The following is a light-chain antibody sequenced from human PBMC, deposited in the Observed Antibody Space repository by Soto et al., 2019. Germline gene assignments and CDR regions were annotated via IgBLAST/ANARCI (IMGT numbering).Light chain of an antibody. CDR3: PQRNDWCS. J-gene: IGKJ4*01. Sequence: EVVLTQYPATLSLSPGERATLSCRASQSVGAQFAWYQQKPGQSPRLLIYGASNRASGISARFSGSGSGTAFTLTIASLQPQDSAVYYCPQRNDWCSFGGGTRVEVK. CDR2: GAS. CDR1: QSVGAQ. V-gene: IGKV3-11*01.